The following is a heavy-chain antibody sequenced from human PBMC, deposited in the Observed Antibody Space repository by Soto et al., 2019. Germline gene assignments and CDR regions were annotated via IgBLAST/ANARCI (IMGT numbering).Heavy chain of an antibody. CDR3: AREVGATTVGGFFDY. CDR2: IYSGGST. D-gene: IGHD1-26*01. CDR1: GFTVSSNY. V-gene: IGHV3-53*04. Sequence: EVQLVESGGGLVQPGGSLRLSCAASGFTVSSNYMSWVRQAPGKGLEWVSVIYSGGSTYYADSVKGRFTISRHNSKNTLYLPMNSLRAEDSAVYYCAREVGATTVGGFFDYWGQGTLVTVSS. J-gene: IGHJ4*02.